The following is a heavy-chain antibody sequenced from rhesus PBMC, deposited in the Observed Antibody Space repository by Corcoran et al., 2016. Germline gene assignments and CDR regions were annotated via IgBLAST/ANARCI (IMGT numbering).Heavy chain of an antibody. CDR1: GFRSSGSW. V-gene: IGHV5-43*01. CDR3: AKAPWDV. CDR2: IYPGDSDT. Sequence: EVQMVPSGAELKRPGESLRFSGMISGFRSSGSWISRVRQMPGKGLEWMGSIYPGDSDTRYNPSFQGNVTISADKSISTTYLQWSSLKASDTATYYCAKAPWDVWGRGVLVTVSS. J-gene: IGHJ5-2*02.